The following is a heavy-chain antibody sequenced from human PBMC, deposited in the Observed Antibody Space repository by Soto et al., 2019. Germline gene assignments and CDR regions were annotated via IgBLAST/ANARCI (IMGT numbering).Heavy chain of an antibody. CDR1: GFTFSNYA. Sequence: EVQLLESGGGLVQPGGSLRLSCAASGFTFSNYAMCWVRQAPGKGLEWVSGIGGRATSAYYADSVKGRFAISRDNSYNTLFLQLNSLKAEDTDLYYCAKSRYSDSSGDVYDFWGQGTLVSVSS. CDR3: AKSRYSDSSGDVYDF. CDR2: IGGRATSA. V-gene: IGHV3-23*01. D-gene: IGHD3-22*01. J-gene: IGHJ4*02.